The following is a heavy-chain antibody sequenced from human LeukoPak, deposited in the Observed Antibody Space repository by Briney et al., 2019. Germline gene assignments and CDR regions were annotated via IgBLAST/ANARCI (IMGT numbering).Heavy chain of an antibody. J-gene: IGHJ4*02. Sequence: SETLSLTCTVSGGPITSYYWSWIRQPPGKALEWVAYVYYSGSTNYNPFLKSRVTMSVDTSMNQFFLKLNSVTAADTAVYYCARFPAFYYDTSGSYFGGYFDSWGQGTLVTVSS. CDR3: ARFPAFYYDTSGSYFGGYFDS. CDR1: GGPITSYY. D-gene: IGHD3-22*01. V-gene: IGHV4-59*01. CDR2: VYYSGST.